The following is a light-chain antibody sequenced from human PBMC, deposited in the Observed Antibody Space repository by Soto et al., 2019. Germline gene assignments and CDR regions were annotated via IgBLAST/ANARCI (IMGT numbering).Light chain of an antibody. Sequence: EIVLTQSPGTLSLSPGERATLSCRASQSVSNSYLAWYQQKPGQAPRLLIYGASSRATGIPDRFGGSGSGTDFTLTISRLEPEDFGVYYCERYGSSSTYTFGQGTKLEIK. J-gene: IGKJ2*01. CDR1: QSVSNSY. V-gene: IGKV3-20*01. CDR3: ERYGSSSTYT. CDR2: GAS.